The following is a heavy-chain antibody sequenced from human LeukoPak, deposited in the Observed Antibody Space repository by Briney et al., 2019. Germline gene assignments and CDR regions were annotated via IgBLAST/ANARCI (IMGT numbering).Heavy chain of an antibody. CDR2: INPNSGGT. V-gene: IGHV1-2*02. D-gene: IGHD3-16*02. CDR1: GYTFTGYY. CDR3: ARDSGGGVIVYVY. J-gene: IGHJ4*02. Sequence: GASVKVSCKASGYTFTGYYMHWVRQAPGQGLEWMGWINPNSGGTNYAQKFQGRVTMTRDTSISTAYMELSRLRSDDTAVYYCARDSGGGVIVYVYWGQGILVTVSS.